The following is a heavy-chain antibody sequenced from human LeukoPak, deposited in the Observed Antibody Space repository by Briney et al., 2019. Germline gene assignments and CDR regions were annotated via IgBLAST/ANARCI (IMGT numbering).Heavy chain of an antibody. CDR1: GITIRNYG. CDR2: INNSGTRT. CDR3: ASLGDYLDY. Sequence: PGGSLRLSCAASGITIRNYGMTWVRQAPGRGLQWVSSINNSGTRTFYEDSVRGRFTISRDDSKNTIYLQMNGLRAEDTAVYYCASLGDYLDYWGQGTLVTVSS. J-gene: IGHJ4*02. V-gene: IGHV3-23*05. D-gene: IGHD4-17*01.